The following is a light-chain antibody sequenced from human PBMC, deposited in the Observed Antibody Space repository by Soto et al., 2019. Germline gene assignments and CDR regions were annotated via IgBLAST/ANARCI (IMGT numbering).Light chain of an antibody. CDR3: AAWDASLSAYVV. CDR2: STN. Sequence: QSVLTQPPSAPGTPGQRVTISCSGSSSNIGSNYVYWYQQLPGTAPKLLIYSTNQRPSGVPDRFSGSKSGTSASLAISGLRSEDEADYYCAAWDASLSAYVVFGGGTQLTVL. CDR1: SSNIGSNY. V-gene: IGLV1-47*02. J-gene: IGLJ2*01.